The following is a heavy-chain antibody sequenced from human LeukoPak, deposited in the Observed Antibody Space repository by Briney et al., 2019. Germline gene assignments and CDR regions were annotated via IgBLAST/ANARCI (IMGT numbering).Heavy chain of an antibody. CDR3: PLYYYASRRGAFDI. V-gene: IGHV4-30-2*01. D-gene: IGHD3-22*01. CDR1: GGSLSSGVFS. J-gene: IGHJ3*02. Sequence: SETLSLTCAVSGGSLSSGVFSWSWVRQPPGKGLEWTGDMHHSGRTYYNPSLKSRVTISVDRSKTQCSLRLSSVTAADTAVYYCPLYYYASRRGAFDIWSQGTMVTASS. CDR2: MHHSGRT.